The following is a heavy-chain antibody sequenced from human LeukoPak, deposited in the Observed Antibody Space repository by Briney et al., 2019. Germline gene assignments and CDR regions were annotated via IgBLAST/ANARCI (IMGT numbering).Heavy chain of an antibody. J-gene: IGHJ4*02. V-gene: IGHV1-2*02. CDR3: ARGLLANYYDSSGPIDY. D-gene: IGHD3-22*01. Sequence: ASVKVSCKASGYTFTGYYMHWVRQAPGQGLEWMGWINPNSGGTNCAQKFQGRVTMTRDTSISTAYMELSRLRSDDTAVYYCARGLLANYYDSSGPIDYWGQGTLVTVSS. CDR1: GYTFTGYY. CDR2: INPNSGGT.